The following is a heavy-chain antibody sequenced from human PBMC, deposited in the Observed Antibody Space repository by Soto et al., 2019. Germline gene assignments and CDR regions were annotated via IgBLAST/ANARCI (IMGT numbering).Heavy chain of an antibody. CDR2: ISGSADST. CDR1: GFSFSSFA. Sequence: VQLLESGGGFIHPGGSLRLSCAASGFSFSSFAMNWVRQAPGKGLEGVSIISGSADSTFYEDSVKGRFTISRDNSKSTLYRQINSLRAEDTAVYYCAKTRGAMIYAISVYGMDVGGQGTTVTVSS. J-gene: IGHJ6*02. CDR3: AKTRGAMIYAISVYGMDV. D-gene: IGHD2-8*01. V-gene: IGHV3-23*01.